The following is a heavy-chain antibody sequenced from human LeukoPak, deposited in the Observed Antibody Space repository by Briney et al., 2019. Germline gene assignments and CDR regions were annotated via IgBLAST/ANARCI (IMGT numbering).Heavy chain of an antibody. CDR3: ARGSRDFWPYYYYYMDV. J-gene: IGHJ6*03. D-gene: IGHD3-3*01. Sequence: PGGSLRLSCAASGFTFSSYSMNWVRQAPGKGLEWVSYISSSSSTIYYADSVKGRFTISRDNAKNSLYLQMNSLRAEDTAVYYCARGSRDFWPYYYYYMDVWGKGTTVTVSS. CDR1: GFTFSSYS. V-gene: IGHV3-48*01. CDR2: ISSSSSTI.